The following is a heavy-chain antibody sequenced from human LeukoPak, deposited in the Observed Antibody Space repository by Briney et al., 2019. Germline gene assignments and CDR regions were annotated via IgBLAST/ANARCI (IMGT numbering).Heavy chain of an antibody. CDR1: GSSFATSW. J-gene: IGHJ4*02. V-gene: IGHV5-51*01. CDR2: IYPADSST. D-gene: IGHD3-22*01. CDR3: ARRDDSKAFDY. Sequence: GASPQISCKGSGSSFATSWIGWVRQMPGKGLEWMGLIYPADSSTRYSPSFQGQITISADNSINTAYLQWSSLKASDTAMYYCARRDDSKAFDYWGQGTLVTVSS.